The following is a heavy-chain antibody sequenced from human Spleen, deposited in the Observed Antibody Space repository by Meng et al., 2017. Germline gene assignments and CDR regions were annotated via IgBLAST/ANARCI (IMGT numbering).Heavy chain of an antibody. CDR2: INLKSGGT. V-gene: IGHV1-2*06. J-gene: IGHJ4*02. Sequence: QGQLVQSGAEVMKPGASVKVSWKASGYTFTDFYIHWVRQAPGQGLEYMGRINLKSGGTNYAQKFQGRVTLTRDTSISTAYMEVRSLRSEDTAVYYCARNSGSGLDYWGQGTLVTVSS. CDR1: GYTFTDFY. CDR3: ARNSGSGLDY. D-gene: IGHD1-26*01.